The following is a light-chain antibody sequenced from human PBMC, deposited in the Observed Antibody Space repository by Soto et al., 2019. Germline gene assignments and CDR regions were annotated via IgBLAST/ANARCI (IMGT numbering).Light chain of an antibody. CDR1: QTISSW. CDR3: QHYNSYSEA. Sequence: DIQMTQSPSTLSASVGDRVIITCRASQTISSWLAWYQQKPGTAPKLLIYKASSLESGVPSRFSGSGSGTEFTLTISSLQPDDFATYYCQHYNSYSEAFGQGTKVDIK. J-gene: IGKJ1*01. V-gene: IGKV1-5*03. CDR2: KAS.